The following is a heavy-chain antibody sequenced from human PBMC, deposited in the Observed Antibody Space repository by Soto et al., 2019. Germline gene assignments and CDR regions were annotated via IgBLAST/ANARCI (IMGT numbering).Heavy chain of an antibody. CDR2: INHRRST. J-gene: IGHJ4*02. D-gene: IGHD1-26*01. Sequence: PSETLSLTCAVYGGTLSDYFWTWIRQSPGMGLEWIGGINHRRSTSYNPSLKSRVTISLDTSKNQFSLSLSSVTAADTAMYYCARILVGAFDFWGQGALVTAPQ. CDR3: ARILVGAFDF. CDR1: GGTLSDYF. V-gene: IGHV4-34*01.